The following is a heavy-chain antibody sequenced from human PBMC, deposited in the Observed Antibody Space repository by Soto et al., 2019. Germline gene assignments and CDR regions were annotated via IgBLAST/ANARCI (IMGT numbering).Heavy chain of an antibody. V-gene: IGHV1-46*01. CDR2: INPGDGTT. Sequence: QVHLVQSGTEVKRPGASVKVSCKASGYTLTSYYLHWVRQAPGQGLEWMGIINPGDGTTSYPQKFQGRVTMTRDTSTNTVYMELSSLRSDDTAVYYCARASSRYCSSSSCYGDYWGQGTLVTVSS. D-gene: IGHD2-2*01. CDR1: GYTLTSYY. J-gene: IGHJ4*02. CDR3: ARASSRYCSSSSCYGDY.